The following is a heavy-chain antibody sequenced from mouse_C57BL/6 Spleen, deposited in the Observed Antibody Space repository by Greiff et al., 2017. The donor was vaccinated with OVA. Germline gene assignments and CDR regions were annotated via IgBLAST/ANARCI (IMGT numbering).Heavy chain of an antibody. CDR3: ARGSSGSGTRGYYFDY. J-gene: IGHJ2*01. CDR2: IWSGGST. Sequence: QVQLQQSGPGLVQPSQSLSITCTVSGFSLTSYGVHWVRQSPGKGLEWLGVIWSGGSTDYNAAFISRLSISKDNSKSQVFFKMNSLQADDTAIYYCARGSSGSGTRGYYFDYWGQGTTLTVSS. CDR1: GFSLTSYG. D-gene: IGHD3-2*02. V-gene: IGHV2-2*01.